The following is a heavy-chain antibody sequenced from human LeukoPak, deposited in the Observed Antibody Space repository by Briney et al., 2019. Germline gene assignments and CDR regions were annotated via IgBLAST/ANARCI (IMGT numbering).Heavy chain of an antibody. CDR1: GGSISSYY. V-gene: IGHV4-4*07. CDR2: IYTSGST. J-gene: IGHJ6*03. D-gene: IGHD5-18*01. CDR3: ARAARDTAMVTPFYMNV. Sequence: SETLSLTCTVSGGSISSYYWSWIRQPAGKGLEWIGRIYTSGSTNYNPSLKSRVTMSVDTSKNQFSLKLSSVTAADTAVYYCARAARDTAMVTPFYMNVWGKGTTVTISS.